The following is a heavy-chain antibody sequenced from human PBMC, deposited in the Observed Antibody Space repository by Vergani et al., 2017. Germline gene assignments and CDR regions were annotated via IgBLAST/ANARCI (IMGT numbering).Heavy chain of an antibody. J-gene: IGHJ3*02. CDR3: ARVGWELLPGLDAFDI. Sequence: QVQLVQSGAEVKKPGASVKVSCKASGYTFTGYYMHWVRQAPGQGLEWMGWINPNSGNTNYAQKLQGRVTMTTDTSTSTAYMELRSLRSDDTAVYYCARVGWELLPGLDAFDIWGQGTMVTVSS. V-gene: IGHV1-2*02. D-gene: IGHD1-26*01. CDR1: GYTFTGYY. CDR2: INPNSGNT.